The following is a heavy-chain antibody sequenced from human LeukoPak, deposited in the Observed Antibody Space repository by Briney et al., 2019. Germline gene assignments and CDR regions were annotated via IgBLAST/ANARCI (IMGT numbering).Heavy chain of an antibody. D-gene: IGHD3-22*01. V-gene: IGHV3-53*01. CDR2: IYSGGST. CDR1: GVTVRSNY. Sequence: GGSLRLSCAASGVTVRSNYMTWVRQAPGKRLEWVSVIYSGGSTYYADSVKGRFTISRDNSKNTLYLQMNSLRVEDTAVYYCARDLYYDSSGYYYHDYWGQGTLVTVSS. J-gene: IGHJ4*02. CDR3: ARDLYYDSSGYYYHDY.